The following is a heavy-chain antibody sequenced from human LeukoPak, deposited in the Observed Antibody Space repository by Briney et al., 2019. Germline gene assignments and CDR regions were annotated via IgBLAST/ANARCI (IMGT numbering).Heavy chain of an antibody. Sequence: GGSLRLSCAASGFTFSSYGMHWVRQAPGKGLEWVAFMRYDGSNRNYADSVKGRFTISIDNSKNTLYLQMNSLRAEDTAVYYCAKGVKVPLLRYFSYYMDVWGKGTTVTISS. J-gene: IGHJ6*03. D-gene: IGHD3-9*01. V-gene: IGHV3-30*02. CDR3: AKGVKVPLLRYFSYYMDV. CDR1: GFTFSSYG. CDR2: MRYDGSNR.